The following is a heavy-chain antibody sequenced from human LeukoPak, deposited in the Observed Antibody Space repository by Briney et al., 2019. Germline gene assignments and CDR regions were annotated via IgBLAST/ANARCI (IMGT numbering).Heavy chain of an antibody. CDR1: GGTFRSYA. Sequence: GASVKVSCKASGGTFRSYAISWVRQAPGQGLEWVGGIIPIFGTANYAQKFLGRVTITADESTSTAYMELSSLRSEDTAVYYGARNPLDDYTPYWYFDLWGRGTLVTVSS. J-gene: IGHJ2*01. D-gene: IGHD4-11*01. V-gene: IGHV1-69*13. CDR3: ARNPLDDYTPYWYFDL. CDR2: IIPIFGTA.